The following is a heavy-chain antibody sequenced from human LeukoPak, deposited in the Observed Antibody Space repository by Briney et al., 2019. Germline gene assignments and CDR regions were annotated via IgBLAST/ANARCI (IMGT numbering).Heavy chain of an antibody. J-gene: IGHJ6*02. CDR3: ARGFAELRFLEWLPDPYYYYGMDV. CDR1: GFTVSSNY. CDR2: IYSGGST. D-gene: IGHD3-3*01. Sequence: PGGSLRLSCAASGFTVSSNYTSWVRQAPGKGLEWVSVIYSGGSTYYADSVKGRFTISRDNSKNTLYLQMNSLRAEDTAVYYCARGFAELRFLEWLPDPYYYYGMDVWGQGTTVTVSS. V-gene: IGHV3-53*01.